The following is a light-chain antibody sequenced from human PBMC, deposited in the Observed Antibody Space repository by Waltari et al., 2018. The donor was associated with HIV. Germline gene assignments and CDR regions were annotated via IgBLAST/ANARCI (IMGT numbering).Light chain of an antibody. Sequence: DIQMTQSPSSLSASVGDRVTITCRTSHSINTFLNWYQMKPGKVPRLLIYGAYRLETGVPSRFSATGSGTDFSLTISSLQPQDFATYYCLQGYISPLTFGPGTKVDI. CDR3: LQGYISPLT. CDR1: HSINTF. CDR2: GAY. V-gene: IGKV1-39*01. J-gene: IGKJ3*01.